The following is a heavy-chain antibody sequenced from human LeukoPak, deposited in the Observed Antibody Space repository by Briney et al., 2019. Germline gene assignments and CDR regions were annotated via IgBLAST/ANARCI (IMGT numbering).Heavy chain of an antibody. CDR2: IYYSGST. J-gene: IGHJ3*02. Sequence: SETLSLTCTVSGGSISSYYWSWIRQPPGKGLEWIGYIYYSGSTNYNPSLKSRVTISVDTSKNQFSLKLSSVTASDTAVYYCAREYSSSGDAFDIWGQGTMVTVSS. CDR1: GGSISSYY. V-gene: IGHV4-59*01. CDR3: AREYSSSGDAFDI. D-gene: IGHD6-6*01.